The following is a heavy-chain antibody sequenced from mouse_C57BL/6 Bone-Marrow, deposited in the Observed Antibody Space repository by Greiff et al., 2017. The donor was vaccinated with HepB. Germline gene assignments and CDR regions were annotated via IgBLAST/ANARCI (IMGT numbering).Heavy chain of an antibody. CDR3: ARGDYGSSFLYWYFDV. D-gene: IGHD1-1*01. Sequence: VQLQQSGAELVKPGASVKISCKASGYAFSSYWMNWVKQRPGKGLEWIGQIYPGDGDTNYNGKFKGKATLTADKSSSTAYMQLSSLTSEDSAVYFCARGDYGSSFLYWYFDVWGTGTTVTVSS. CDR2: IYPGDGDT. J-gene: IGHJ1*03. V-gene: IGHV1-80*01. CDR1: GYAFSSYW.